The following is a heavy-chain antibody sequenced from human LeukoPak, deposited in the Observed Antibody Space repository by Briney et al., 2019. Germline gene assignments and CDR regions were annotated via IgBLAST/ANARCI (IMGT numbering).Heavy chain of an antibody. J-gene: IGHJ3*02. V-gene: IGHV3-48*02. CDR1: GFTFRSYS. CDR2: ISSTSSTI. CDR3: ARASPYYYDSSGYSAFDS. Sequence: GGSLRLSCAAPGFTFRSYSMHWVRQAPGKGLEWVSYISSTSSTIYYADSVKGRFTISRDNAKNTLYLQMNTLRDEGTAVYYCARASPYYYDSSGYSAFDSWGQGTMVSVSA. D-gene: IGHD3-22*01.